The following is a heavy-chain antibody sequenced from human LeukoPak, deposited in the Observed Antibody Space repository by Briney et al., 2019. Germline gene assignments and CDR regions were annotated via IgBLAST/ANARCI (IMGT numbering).Heavy chain of an antibody. CDR3: AREARSGYEGFWSDP. J-gene: IGHJ5*02. CDR2: IYSSGNT. CDR1: GGSFSGYY. Sequence: SETLSLTCAVYGGSFSGYYWSWTRQPAGRGLEWIGRIYSSGNTFYKASLKSRVTMSVDTSNNQFFLKLTSVTAADTAVYYCAREARSGYEGFWSDPWGQGTLVTVSS. V-gene: IGHV4-4*07. D-gene: IGHD5-12*01.